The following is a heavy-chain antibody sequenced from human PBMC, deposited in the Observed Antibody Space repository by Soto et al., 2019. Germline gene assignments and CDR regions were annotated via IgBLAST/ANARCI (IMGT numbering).Heavy chain of an antibody. CDR2: ISSSSSSR. J-gene: IGHJ4*02. CDR1: GFTFSSYS. Sequence: GGSLRLSCAASGFTFSSYSMNWVRQAPGKGLEWVSSISSSSSSRYYADSVKGRFTISRDNAKNSLYLQMNSLRAEDTAVYYCARPCTNGVCPFDYWGQGTLVTVPS. V-gene: IGHV3-21*01. CDR3: ARPCTNGVCPFDY. D-gene: IGHD2-8*01.